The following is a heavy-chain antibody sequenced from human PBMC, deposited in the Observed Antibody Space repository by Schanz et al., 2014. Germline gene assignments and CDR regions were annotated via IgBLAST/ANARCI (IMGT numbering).Heavy chain of an antibody. J-gene: IGHJ4*02. CDR3: AAHETLSTTACYPS. CDR1: GFTLRIYW. D-gene: IGHD2-2*01. V-gene: IGHV3-23*04. Sequence: EVQLVESGGGLVQPGGSLRLSCAASGFTLRIYWMSWVRQAPGKGLEWVSAISGSGDNTFYADSVRGRFTISRDNSRNTLYLQMTGLRAEDTAVYYCAAHETLSTTACYPSWGQGTLVAVSS. CDR2: ISGSGDNT.